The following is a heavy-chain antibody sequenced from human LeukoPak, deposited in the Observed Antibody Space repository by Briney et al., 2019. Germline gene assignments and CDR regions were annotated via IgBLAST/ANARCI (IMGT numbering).Heavy chain of an antibody. J-gene: IGHJ5*02. CDR3: ARVCTFSGPLRSFDP. CDR1: GGTFSSYA. D-gene: IGHD2/OR15-2a*01. CDR2: IIPIFGTA. V-gene: IGHV1-69*13. Sequence: GASVKVSCKASGGTFSSYAISWVRQAPGQGLEWMGGIIPIFGTANYAQKFQGRVTITADESTSTAYMELSSLRSEDTAVYYCARVCTFSGPLRSFDPWGQGTLVTVSS.